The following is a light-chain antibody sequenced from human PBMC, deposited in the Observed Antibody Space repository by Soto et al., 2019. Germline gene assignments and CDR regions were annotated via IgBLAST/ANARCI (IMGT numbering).Light chain of an antibody. V-gene: IGLV2-8*01. Sequence: QSVLTQPPSASGSPGQSVTISCTGTSSDVGGYNYVSWFQQHPGKAPKVIIYGVANRPSGVPDRFSGSKSGNTASLTVSGLQAEDEADYYCSSYAGSNNVVFGTGTKVTVL. CDR3: SSYAGSNNVV. J-gene: IGLJ1*01. CDR1: SSDVGGYNY. CDR2: GVA.